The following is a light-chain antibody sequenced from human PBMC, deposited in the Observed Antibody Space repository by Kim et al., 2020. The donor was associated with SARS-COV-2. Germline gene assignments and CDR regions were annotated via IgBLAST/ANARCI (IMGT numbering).Light chain of an antibody. V-gene: IGKV1-5*03. CDR1: ESINNW. Sequence: TLSASVGDRVTITCRASESINNWLAWYQQKPGKAPKVLIYKASTLESGVPSRFSGSGSGTDFTLTISSLQPDDFATYYCQHFRTFGQGTKLEI. CDR3: QHFRT. J-gene: IGKJ1*01. CDR2: KAS.